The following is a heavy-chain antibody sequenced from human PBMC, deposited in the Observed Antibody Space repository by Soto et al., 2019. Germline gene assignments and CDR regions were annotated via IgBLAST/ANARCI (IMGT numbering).Heavy chain of an antibody. CDR2: IYYSGST. CDR3: ARGRKRGPYSGYKGPTKEFDP. CDR1: GGSISSGGYY. J-gene: IGHJ5*02. V-gene: IGHV4-31*03. D-gene: IGHD5-12*01. Sequence: NPWETLSLTCTVSGGSISSGGYYWSWIRQHPGKGLEWIGYIYYSGSTYYNPSLKSRVTISVDTSKNQFSLKLSSVTAADTAVYYCARGRKRGPYSGYKGPTKEFDPWGQGTLVTVSS.